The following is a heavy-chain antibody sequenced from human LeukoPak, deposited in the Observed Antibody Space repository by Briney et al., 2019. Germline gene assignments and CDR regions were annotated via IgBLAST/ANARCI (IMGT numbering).Heavy chain of an antibody. CDR2: VSHSGNT. CDR3: ARHLYYSASAFWYIDL. CDR1: GDSITGSDHY. J-gene: IGHJ2*01. Sequence: SETLSLTCTLSGDSITGSDHYWVWIRQSPGKGLEWIGSVSHSGNTYYKSSLKSRVTVSLDTSKNEFSLILTSVTAADTAEYYCARHLYYSASAFWYIDLWGRGTLVTVSS. V-gene: IGHV4-39*01. D-gene: IGHD3-10*01.